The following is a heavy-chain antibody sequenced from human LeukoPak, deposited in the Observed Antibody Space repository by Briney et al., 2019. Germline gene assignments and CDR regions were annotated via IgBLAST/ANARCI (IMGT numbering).Heavy chain of an antibody. CDR3: ARRSKYSSSWYIDC. J-gene: IGHJ4*02. CDR2: IFPGDSDT. CDR1: GYSFPAYW. V-gene: IGHV5-51*01. Sequence: GESLKISCKGSGYSFPAYWIGWVRQMPGKGLEWMGIIFPGDSDTRYSPSFQGQVTISADKSISTAYLQWSSLKASDTAMYYCARRSKYSSSWYIDCWGQGTLVTVSS. D-gene: IGHD6-13*01.